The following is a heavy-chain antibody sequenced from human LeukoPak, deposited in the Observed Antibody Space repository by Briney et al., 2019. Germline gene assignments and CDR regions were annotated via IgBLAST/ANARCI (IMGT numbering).Heavy chain of an antibody. D-gene: IGHD6-19*01. J-gene: IGHJ4*02. Sequence: GGSLRLSCAPSVFTFRDYGMHGVRPAPGKGLDWVAFISYVGSKKYYADSAKDRFTISRDSSKDTLYLQMNSLRVEDTAVYYGAKDSSDGWYSLDYSGQGSLVTVSS. V-gene: IGHV3-30*18. CDR1: VFTFRDYG. CDR3: AKDSSDGWYSLDY. CDR2: ISYVGSKK.